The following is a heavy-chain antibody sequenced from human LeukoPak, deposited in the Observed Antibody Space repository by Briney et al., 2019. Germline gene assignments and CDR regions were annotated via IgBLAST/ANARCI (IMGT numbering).Heavy chain of an antibody. Sequence: SCAASGFTFSNYAMRWVRQPPGKGLEWIGSIHYSGSTYYNPSLKSRVTMTTDTSTSTAYMELRSLRSDDTAVYYCARGQVGITGTTPPHFDYWGQGTLVTVSS. CDR3: ARGQVGITGTTPPHFDY. CDR2: IHYSGST. J-gene: IGHJ4*02. CDR1: GFTFSNYA. D-gene: IGHD1-20*01. V-gene: IGHV1-18*01.